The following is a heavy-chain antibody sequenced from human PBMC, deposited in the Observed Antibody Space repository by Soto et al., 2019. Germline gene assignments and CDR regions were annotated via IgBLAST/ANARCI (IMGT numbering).Heavy chain of an antibody. CDR3: ARGGDYYGSGVNGPYYYCGMDF. CDR2: IYYSGST. CDR1: GGSISSGGYY. D-gene: IGHD3-10*01. V-gene: IGHV4-31*03. Sequence: SETLSLTCTVSGGSISSGGYYWSWIRQHPGKGLEWIGYIYYSGSTYYNPSLKSRVTISVDTSKNQFSLKLSSVTAADTAVYYCARGGDYYGSGVNGPYYYCGMDFWGQGTMVTVSS. J-gene: IGHJ6*02.